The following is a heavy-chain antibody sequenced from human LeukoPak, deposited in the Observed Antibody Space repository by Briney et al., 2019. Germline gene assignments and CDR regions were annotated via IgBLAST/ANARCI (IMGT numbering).Heavy chain of an antibody. D-gene: IGHD4-23*01. V-gene: IGHV3-74*01. CDR1: GFTFSSYW. CDR2: INTDGSST. J-gene: IGHJ6*04. CDR3: ARGWLGGTGMDV. Sequence: GGSLRLSCAASGFTFSSYWMHWVRQAPGKGLVWVSRINTDGSSTSYADSVKGRFTISRDNAKNTLYLQMNSLRAEDTAVYYCARGWLGGTGMDVWGKGTTATVSS.